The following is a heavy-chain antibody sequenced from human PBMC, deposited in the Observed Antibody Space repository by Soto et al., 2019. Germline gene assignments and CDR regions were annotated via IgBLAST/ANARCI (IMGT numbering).Heavy chain of an antibody. CDR2: ISGSGGST. CDR1: GFTFDDYA. J-gene: IGHJ4*02. V-gene: IGHV3-23*01. Sequence: GGSLRLSCAASGFTFDDYAMHWVRQAPGKGLEWVSAISGSGGSTYYADSVKGRFTISRDNSKNTLYLQMNSLRAEDTAVYYCAKVSPITGTTLIDYWGQGTLVTVSS. D-gene: IGHD1-7*01. CDR3: AKVSPITGTTLIDY.